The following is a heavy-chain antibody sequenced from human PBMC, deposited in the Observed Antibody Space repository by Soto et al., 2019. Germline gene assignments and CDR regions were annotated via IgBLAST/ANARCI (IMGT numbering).Heavy chain of an antibody. J-gene: IGHJ6*02. CDR1: GYIFVNYG. CDR3: VMVDNYVTPTPQDV. D-gene: IGHD3-16*01. Sequence: QVQLVQSGDEVKKPGASVKVSCKASGYIFVNYGIAGLRQAPGQGLEWMGWISPYTGNTHSATKVQGRLTMTTDTSTSTAYMDLGSLTSDDTAVYYCVMVDNYVTPTPQDVWGQGTTVTVSS. CDR2: ISPYTGNT. V-gene: IGHV1-18*01.